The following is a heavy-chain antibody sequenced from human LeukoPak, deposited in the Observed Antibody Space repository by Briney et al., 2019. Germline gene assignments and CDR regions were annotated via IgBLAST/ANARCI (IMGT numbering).Heavy chain of an antibody. CDR2: INSDGCNT. V-gene: IGHV3-74*01. CDR3: ARALAGSRNGLDV. D-gene: IGHD3-10*01. CDR1: GFTQSSYW. J-gene: IGHJ6*02. Sequence: GGSLRLSCAASGFTQSSYWMHWARQAPGEGVVWVSRINSDGCNTGYADSVKGRFTISSDNDKTTLYLEMNSLRAEDTAVYYCARALAGSRNGLDVWGQGTTVTVSS.